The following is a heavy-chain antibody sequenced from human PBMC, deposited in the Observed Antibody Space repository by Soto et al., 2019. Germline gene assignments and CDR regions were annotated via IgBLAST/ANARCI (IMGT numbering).Heavy chain of an antibody. CDR2: IYYSGST. CDR3: ARAELGFLEWTPYYFDY. D-gene: IGHD3-3*01. J-gene: IGHJ4*02. CDR1: GGSISSGDYY. Sequence: SETLSLTCTVSGGSISSGDYYWSWIRQPPGKGLEWIGYIYYSGSTYYNPSLKSRVTISVDTSKNQFSLKLGSVTAADTAVYYCARAELGFLEWTPYYFDYWGQGTLVTVS. V-gene: IGHV4-30-4*01.